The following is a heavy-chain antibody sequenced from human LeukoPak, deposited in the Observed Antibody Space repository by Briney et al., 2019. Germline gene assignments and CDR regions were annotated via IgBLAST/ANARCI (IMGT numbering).Heavy chain of an antibody. CDR3: ARDSSSWYLVSIYYYYMDV. V-gene: IGHV1-18*01. Sequence: ASEKVSCKASGYTLTSYGISWVRQAPGQGLEWMGWISAYNGNTNYAQKLQGRVTMTTDTSTSTAYMELRSLRSDDTAVYYCARDSSSWYLVSIYYYYMDVWGKGTTVTVSS. D-gene: IGHD6-13*01. CDR2: ISAYNGNT. CDR1: GYTLTSYG. J-gene: IGHJ6*03.